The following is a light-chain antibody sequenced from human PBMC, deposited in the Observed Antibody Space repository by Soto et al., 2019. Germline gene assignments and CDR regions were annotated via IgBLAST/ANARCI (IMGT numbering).Light chain of an antibody. CDR3: ETWDSNTKV. J-gene: IGLJ3*02. V-gene: IGLV4-60*03. Sequence: QSVLTQSSSASASLGSSVKLTCTLSSGHSSYIIAWHQQQPGNAPRYLMKLEGSGSYNKGSGVPDRFSGSSSGADRYLTISNRQSDDEADYYCETWDSNTKVFGGGTKLTVL. CDR1: SGHSSYI. CDR2: LEGSGSY.